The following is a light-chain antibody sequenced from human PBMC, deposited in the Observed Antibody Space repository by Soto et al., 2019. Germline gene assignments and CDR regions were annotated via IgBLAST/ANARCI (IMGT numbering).Light chain of an antibody. CDR1: SSDVGGFDY. CDR3: SSYTGRKAGV. J-gene: IGLJ3*02. Sequence: QSALTQPASVSGSPGQSITISCTGASSDVGGFDYVSWSQQHPGKAPKLLIYEVSNRPSGVSNRFSASKSGNTASLTISGLQPEDETDYYYSSYTGRKAGVFGGGTKLTVL. CDR2: EVS. V-gene: IGLV2-14*01.